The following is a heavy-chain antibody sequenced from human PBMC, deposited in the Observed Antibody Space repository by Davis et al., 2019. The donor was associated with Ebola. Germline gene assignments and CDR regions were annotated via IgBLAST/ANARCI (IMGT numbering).Heavy chain of an antibody. J-gene: IGHJ4*02. CDR3: AKGTAMVFGEFDY. D-gene: IGHD5-18*01. Sequence: GESLKISCAASGFTFSDYYMSWIRQAPGKGLEWVSYISSSSSYTNYADSVKGRFTISRDNAKNSLYLQMNSLRAEDTAVYYCAKGTAMVFGEFDYWGQGTLVTVSS. CDR2: ISSSSSYT. V-gene: IGHV3-11*05. CDR1: GFTFSDYY.